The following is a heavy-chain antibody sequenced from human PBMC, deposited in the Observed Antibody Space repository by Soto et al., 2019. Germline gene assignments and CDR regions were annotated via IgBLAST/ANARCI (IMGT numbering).Heavy chain of an antibody. J-gene: IGHJ4*02. V-gene: IGHV3-21*01. Sequence: PGGSLRLSCAASGFTFSSYSMNWVRQAPGKGLEWVSSISSSSSYIYYADSVKGRFTISRDNAKNSLYLQMNSLRAEDTAVYYCARDVLRGTTVTTADYWGQGTLVTVSS. CDR2: ISSSSSYI. D-gene: IGHD4-17*01. CDR3: ARDVLRGTTVTTADY. CDR1: GFTFSSYS.